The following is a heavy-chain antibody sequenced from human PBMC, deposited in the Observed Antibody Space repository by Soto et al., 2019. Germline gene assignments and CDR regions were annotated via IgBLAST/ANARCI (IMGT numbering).Heavy chain of an antibody. CDR1: GDSVSSNSAA. CDR3: ARGGEYYDYVWGSYRPDAFDI. Sequence: QTLSLTCAISGDSVSSNSAAWNLIRQSPSRGLEWLGRTYYRSKWYNDYAVSVKSRITINPDTSKNQFSLQLNSVTPEDTAVYYCARGGEYYDYVWGSYRPDAFDIWGQGTMVTVSS. D-gene: IGHD3-16*02. V-gene: IGHV6-1*01. CDR2: TYYRSKWYN. J-gene: IGHJ3*02.